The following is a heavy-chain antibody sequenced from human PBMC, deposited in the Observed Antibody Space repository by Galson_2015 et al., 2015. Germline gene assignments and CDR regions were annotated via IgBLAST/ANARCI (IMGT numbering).Heavy chain of an antibody. J-gene: IGHJ4*02. Sequence: SLRLSCAASGFTFSSYWMHWVRQAPGKGLVWVSRTNSDGSSTSYADSVRGRFTISRDNAKNTLYLQMNSLRAEDTAVYYCARVRESYYYGSGSEDYWGQGTLVTVSS. V-gene: IGHV3-74*01. D-gene: IGHD3-10*01. CDR2: TNSDGSST. CDR1: GFTFSSYW. CDR3: ARVRESYYYGSGSEDY.